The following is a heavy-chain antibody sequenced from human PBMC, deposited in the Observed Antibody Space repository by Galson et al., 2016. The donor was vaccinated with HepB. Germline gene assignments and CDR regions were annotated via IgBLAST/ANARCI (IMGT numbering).Heavy chain of an antibody. CDR2: IYFDGSNK. CDR3: ARDVGAAAAPSFDS. D-gene: IGHD6-13*01. Sequence: SLRLSCAASGFTFSNYAMDWVRQAPGKGLEWVAVIYFDGSNKYYADSVKGRFTISRDNYKNTLYLQMNSLTAEDTAVYYCARDVGAAAAPSFDSWGQGTLVTVSS. CDR1: GFTFSNYA. V-gene: IGHV3-33*01. J-gene: IGHJ4*02.